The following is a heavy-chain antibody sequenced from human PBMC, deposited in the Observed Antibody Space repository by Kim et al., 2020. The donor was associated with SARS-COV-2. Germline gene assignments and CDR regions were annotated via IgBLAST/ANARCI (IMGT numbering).Heavy chain of an antibody. J-gene: IGHJ5*01. CDR3: AIFYGSGTYYPGENWF. CDR2: IDYYGNA. CDR1: GGSMDNSNYY. V-gene: IGHV4-39*01. Sequence: SETLSPTCTVSGGSMDNSNYYWGWIRQTPGTGLEWLGTIDYYGNAYSTTSLRSRVTVFVDKSKNQFSLHLTSATAADTGLYYCAIFYGSGTYYPGENWF. D-gene: IGHD3-10*01.